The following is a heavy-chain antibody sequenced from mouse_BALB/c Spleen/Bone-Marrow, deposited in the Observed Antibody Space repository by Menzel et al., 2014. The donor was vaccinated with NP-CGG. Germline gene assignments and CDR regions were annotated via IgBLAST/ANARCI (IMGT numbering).Heavy chain of an antibody. J-gene: IGHJ4*01. CDR3: ARKGAMITHYYAMDY. Sequence: DVMLVESGGGLVQPGGSRKLSCAASGFTFSSFGMHWVRQAPEEGLEWVAYISNGSSTIYYADTVKGRFTISRDNPKNTLFLQMTSLRSEDTATYYCARKGAMITHYYAMDYWGQGTSVTVSS. CDR1: GFTFSSFG. CDR2: ISNGSSTI. D-gene: IGHD2-4*01. V-gene: IGHV5-17*02.